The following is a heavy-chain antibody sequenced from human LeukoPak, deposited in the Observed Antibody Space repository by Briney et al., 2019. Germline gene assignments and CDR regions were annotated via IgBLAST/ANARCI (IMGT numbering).Heavy chain of an antibody. V-gene: IGHV1-18*01. Sequence: GASVKVSCKASGYTFTSYGISWVRQAPGQGLEWMGWISAYNGNTNYAQKLQGRVTMTTDTSTSTAYMELRSLRSDDTAVYYCAREVTIFGVVINGYYLDYWGQGTLVTVSS. J-gene: IGHJ4*02. CDR1: GYTFTSYG. CDR3: AREVTIFGVVINGYYLDY. CDR2: ISAYNGNT. D-gene: IGHD3-3*01.